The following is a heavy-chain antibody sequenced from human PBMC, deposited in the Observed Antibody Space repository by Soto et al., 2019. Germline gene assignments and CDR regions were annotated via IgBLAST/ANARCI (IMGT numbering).Heavy chain of an antibody. CDR2: IYYTGNT. Sequence: QVQLQESGPGLVKPSEPLSLTCTVSGGSVSSGSYFWSWIRQPPGKGLEWIGYIYYTGNTDYNPSLNSRVTISLDTSKNQFSLKLSAVTAADTAVYYCARDHNFDTTGYPLDYWGQGTLVTVSS. CDR1: GGSVSSGSYF. D-gene: IGHD3-22*01. CDR3: ARDHNFDTTGYPLDY. J-gene: IGHJ4*02. V-gene: IGHV4-61*01.